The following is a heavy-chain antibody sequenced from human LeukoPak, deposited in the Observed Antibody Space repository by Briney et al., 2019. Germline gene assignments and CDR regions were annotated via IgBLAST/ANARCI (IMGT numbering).Heavy chain of an antibody. CDR2: INAGNGNT. J-gene: IGHJ4*02. Sequence: ASVKVSCKASGYTLTSYAMHWVHQAPGQRLEWMGWINAGNGNTKYSQKFQGRVTITRDTSASTAYMELSSLRSEDTAVYYCASRYYYDSSGYYGPFDYWGQGTLVTVSS. D-gene: IGHD3-22*01. CDR1: GYTLTSYA. CDR3: ASRYYYDSSGYYGPFDY. V-gene: IGHV1-3*01.